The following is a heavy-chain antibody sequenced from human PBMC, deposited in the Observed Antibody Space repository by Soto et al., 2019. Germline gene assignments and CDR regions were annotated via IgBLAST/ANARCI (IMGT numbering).Heavy chain of an antibody. V-gene: IGHV4-59*08. CDR1: GGSISSYY. CDR3: ARLSTYYYYAMDV. Sequence: SETLSLTCTVSGGSISSYYWTWIRQPPGNGLECIGYISYSGSTNYNSSLKSRVNISVDTSKNQFSLKLSSVTAADTAVYYCARLSTYYYYAMDVWGQGTTVTVSS. J-gene: IGHJ6*02. CDR2: ISYSGST.